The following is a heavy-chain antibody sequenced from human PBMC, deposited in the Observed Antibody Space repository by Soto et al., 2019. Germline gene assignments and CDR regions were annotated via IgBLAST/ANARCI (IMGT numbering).Heavy chain of an antibody. Sequence: PGGCLRLSCAASGFTFNTYTMNWVRQAPGKGLEWVSSISSSSSHIYYADSVKGRFTISRDNAKNSLYLQMNSLRAEDTAVYYCAREMNLASWGQGTMVTDSS. CDR2: ISSSSSHI. CDR1: GFTFNTYT. J-gene: IGHJ4*02. V-gene: IGHV3-21*01. CDR3: AREMNLAS.